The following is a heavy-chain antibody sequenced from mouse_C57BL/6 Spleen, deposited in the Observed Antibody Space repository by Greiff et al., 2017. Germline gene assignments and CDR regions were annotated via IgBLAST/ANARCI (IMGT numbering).Heavy chain of an antibody. Sequence: EVKLVESGGGLVKPGGSLKLSCAASGFTFSDYGMHWVRQAPEKGLEWVAYISSGSSTIYYADTVKGRFTISRDNAKNTLFLQMTSLRSEDTAMYYGARHSYDGYPPWFAYWGQGTLVTVSA. CDR3: ARHSYDGYPPWFAY. V-gene: IGHV5-17*01. J-gene: IGHJ3*01. CDR2: ISSGSSTI. D-gene: IGHD2-3*01. CDR1: GFTFSDYG.